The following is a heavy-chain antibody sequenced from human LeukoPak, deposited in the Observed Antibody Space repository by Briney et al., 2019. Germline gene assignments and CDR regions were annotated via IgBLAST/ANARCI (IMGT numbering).Heavy chain of an antibody. D-gene: IGHD1-26*01. J-gene: IGHJ6*03. CDR3: AREEGGNYLTYYYYYYMDV. CDR2: TYYRSKWYN. Sequence: SQTLSLTCAISGDSVSSNSAAWNWIRQSPSRGLEWLRRTYYRSKWYNDYPVSVKSRITINPDTSKNQFSLHLNSVTPEDTAVYYCAREEGGNYLTYYYYYYMDVWGKGTTVTVSS. V-gene: IGHV6-1*01. CDR1: GDSVSSNSAA.